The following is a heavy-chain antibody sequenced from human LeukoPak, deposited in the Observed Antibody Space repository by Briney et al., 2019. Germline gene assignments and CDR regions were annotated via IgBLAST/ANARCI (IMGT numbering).Heavy chain of an antibody. J-gene: IGHJ6*02. CDR2: FDPEDGET. CDR1: GYTLTELS. Sequence: ASVKVSCKVSGYTLTELSMHWVRQAPGKGLEWMGGFDPEDGETIYAQKFQGRVTMTEDTSTDTAYMELSSLRSEDTAVYYCATWKYEFWSGYQSRLDYYGMDVWGQGTTVTVSS. V-gene: IGHV1-24*01. D-gene: IGHD3-3*01. CDR3: ATWKYEFWSGYQSRLDYYGMDV.